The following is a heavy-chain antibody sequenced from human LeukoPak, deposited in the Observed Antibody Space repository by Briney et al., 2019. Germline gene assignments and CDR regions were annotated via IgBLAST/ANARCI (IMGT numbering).Heavy chain of an antibody. CDR2: IYYSGRTNSGST. V-gene: IGHV4-59*01. Sequence: SETLSLTCTVSGGSITSYYWNWIRLPPGKGLEWIGYIYYSGRTNSGSTNYNPSLKSRVTISVDTSENQFSLKLSSVTAADTAVYYCARDVAYSSSMDVWGKGTTVTVSS. J-gene: IGHJ6*03. D-gene: IGHD6-19*01. CDR3: ARDVAYSSSMDV. CDR1: GGSITSYY.